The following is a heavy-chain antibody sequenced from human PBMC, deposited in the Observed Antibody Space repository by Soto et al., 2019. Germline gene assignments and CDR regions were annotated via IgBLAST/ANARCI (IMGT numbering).Heavy chain of an antibody. CDR2: ISSSGSFK. CDR3: ARDPPTGTTLEWADS. J-gene: IGHJ4*02. V-gene: IGHV3-21*01. Sequence: EVQLVESGGGLGKPGGSLRLSCAASGFSFSSDSRGWVRQAPGKGLERVSSISSSGSFKNYADSVKGRFTISRDNAKNSLYLLLSGLKEEDTAVYYCARDPPTGTTLEWADSWGQGTLVTVSS. D-gene: IGHD1-7*01. CDR1: GFSFSSDS.